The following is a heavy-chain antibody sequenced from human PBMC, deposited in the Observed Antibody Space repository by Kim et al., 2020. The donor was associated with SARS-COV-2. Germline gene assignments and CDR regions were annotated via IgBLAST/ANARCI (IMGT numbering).Heavy chain of an antibody. V-gene: IGHV4-59*12. CDR1: AGSLSTYY. Sequence: SETLSLTCTVSAGSLSTYYWSWIRQPPGKGLEWIGYIYFSGSTNSNPSLRSRVTMSVDTSKNQFSLRLSSVTAADTAVYYCARDSRDRATVTTQYYYYGMDVWGQGTTVTVSS. J-gene: IGHJ6*02. CDR3: ARDSRDRATVTTQYYYYGMDV. D-gene: IGHD4-17*01. CDR2: IYFSGST.